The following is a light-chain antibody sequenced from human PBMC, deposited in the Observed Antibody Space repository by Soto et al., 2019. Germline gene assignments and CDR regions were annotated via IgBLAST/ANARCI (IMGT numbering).Light chain of an antibody. Sequence: ETVMTQYPATLSVSPGERATLSCRASQRVGTNLAWYQQKPGQAPRLLIYGVSFRVTGIPARFSGSGSGTEFTLTISSLQSEDSAVYYCHQYNNWPPYTFGQGTRLEIK. J-gene: IGKJ2*01. V-gene: IGKV3-15*01. CDR2: GVS. CDR3: HQYNNWPPYT. CDR1: QRVGTN.